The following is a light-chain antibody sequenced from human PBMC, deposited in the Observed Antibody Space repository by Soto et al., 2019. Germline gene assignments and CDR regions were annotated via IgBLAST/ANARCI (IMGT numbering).Light chain of an antibody. Sequence: ELVCAQSPGTLSLSPGESSTLSCRAIQSVNSNLTWYQQKPGQAPRLLIYGASTRATGIPARFSGSGSGTEFTLTISSLQAEDFAVYYCQQYNNWPPLFTFGPGT. CDR1: QSVNSN. J-gene: IGKJ3*01. V-gene: IGKV3-15*01. CDR3: QQYNNWPPLFT. CDR2: GAS.